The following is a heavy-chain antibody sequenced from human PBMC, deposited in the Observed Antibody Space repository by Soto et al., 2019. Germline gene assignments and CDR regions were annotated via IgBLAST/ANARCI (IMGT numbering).Heavy chain of an antibody. CDR2: IKQDGSEK. CDR3: ARAKQLVTKAYYYYMDV. D-gene: IGHD6-13*01. V-gene: IGHV3-7*01. CDR1: GFTFSSYW. J-gene: IGHJ6*03. Sequence: PGGSLRLSCAASGFTFSSYWMSWVRQAPGKGLEWVANIKQDGSEKYYVDSVKGRFTISRDNAKNSLYLQMNSLRAEDTAVYYCARAKQLVTKAYYYYMDVWGKGTTVTVSS.